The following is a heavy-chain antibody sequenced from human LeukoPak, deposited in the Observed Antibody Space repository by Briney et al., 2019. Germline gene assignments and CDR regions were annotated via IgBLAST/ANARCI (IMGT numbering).Heavy chain of an antibody. D-gene: IGHD3-3*01. V-gene: IGHV1-2*02. CDR2: INPNSGGT. CDR1: GYTFTGYY. J-gene: IGHJ4*02. Sequence: ASVKVSCKASGYTFTGYYMHWVRQAPGQGLEWMGWINPNSGGTNYAQKFQGRVTMTRDTSISTAYMKLSRLRSDDTAVYYCARDMAYYDFWSGYSEAHYFDYWGQGTLVTVSS. CDR3: ARDMAYYDFWSGYSEAHYFDY.